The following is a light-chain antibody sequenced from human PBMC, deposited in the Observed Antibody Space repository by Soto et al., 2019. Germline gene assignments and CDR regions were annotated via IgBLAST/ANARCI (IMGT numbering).Light chain of an antibody. CDR3: QKHNSAPPVT. CDR2: AAS. V-gene: IGKV1-27*01. Sequence: DIRMTQSPSSLSASVGDRVTISCRASQAINNYLAWYQQKPGKAPKLLIYAASTLQSGVPSRFSGSGSGTDFTLTISSLQPEDVATYYCQKHNSAPPVTFGPGTKVGV. CDR1: QAINNY. J-gene: IGKJ3*01.